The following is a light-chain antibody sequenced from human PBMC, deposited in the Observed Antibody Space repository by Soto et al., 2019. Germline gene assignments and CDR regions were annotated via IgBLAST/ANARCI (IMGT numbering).Light chain of an antibody. J-gene: IGKJ4*01. CDR1: QSVSSY. CDR3: QQRRST. V-gene: IGKV3-11*01. Sequence: EIVLTQSPATLSLSPGERATLSCRASQSVSSYLAWYQQKPGQAPRLLIYDASNRATGIPARFSGSGSGTDFTLTISSLEPDDFAVYYCQQRRSTFDGGTKVEIK. CDR2: DAS.